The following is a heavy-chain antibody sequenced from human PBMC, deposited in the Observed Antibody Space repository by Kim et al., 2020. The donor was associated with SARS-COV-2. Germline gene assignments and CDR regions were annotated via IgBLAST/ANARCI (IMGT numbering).Heavy chain of an antibody. D-gene: IGHD2-15*01. CDR1: GYTFTSYG. J-gene: IGHJ3*02. CDR2: ISAYNGNT. CDR3: ATGALRYCSGGSCYSWATLDAFDI. V-gene: IGHV1-18*01. Sequence: ASVKVSCKASGYTFTSYGISWVRQAPGQGLEWMGWISAYNGNTNYAQKLQGRGTMTTDTSTSTAYMELRSLRSDDTDVYYCATGALRYCSGGSCYSWATLDAFDIWGQGTMVTVSS.